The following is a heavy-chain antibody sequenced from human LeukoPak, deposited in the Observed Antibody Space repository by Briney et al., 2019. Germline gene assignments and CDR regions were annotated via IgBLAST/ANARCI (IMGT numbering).Heavy chain of an antibody. CDR1: GYTFTGYY. V-gene: IGHV1-2*02. CDR3: ARTELYYYDSSPPFGY. J-gene: IGHJ4*02. Sequence: ASVEVSCKASGYTFTGYYMHWVRQAPGQGLEWMGWINPNSGGTNYAQKFQGRVTMTRDTSISTAYMELSRLRSDDTAVYYCARTELYYYDSSPPFGYWGQGTLVTVFS. D-gene: IGHD3-22*01. CDR2: INPNSGGT.